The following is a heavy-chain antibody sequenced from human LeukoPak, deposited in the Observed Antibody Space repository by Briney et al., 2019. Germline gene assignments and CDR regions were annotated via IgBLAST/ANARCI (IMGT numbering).Heavy chain of an antibody. J-gene: IGHJ4*02. CDR1: GITLSNYG. V-gene: IGHV3-23*01. CDR2: ISGSGGGT. D-gene: IGHD3-10*01. Sequence: GGSLRLSCAVSGITLSNYGMSWVRQAPGKGLEWVAGISGSGGGTNYADSVKGRFTISRDNSKNTLYLQMNSLRAEDTAVYFCAKRGVVVRVILVGFHKEAYYFDSWGQGALVTVSS. CDR3: AKRGVVVRVILVGFHKEAYYFDS.